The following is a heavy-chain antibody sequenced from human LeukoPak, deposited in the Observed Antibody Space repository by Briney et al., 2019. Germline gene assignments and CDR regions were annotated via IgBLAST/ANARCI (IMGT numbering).Heavy chain of an antibody. J-gene: IGHJ5*02. Sequence: SETLSLTCTVSGSSISSYYWSWIRQPPGKGLQWIGYIYYSGSTHYNPSLKSRVTISVDPSKNQFSLRLSSVTAADTAVYYCARDKQPGDQWGQGTLVTVSS. D-gene: IGHD6-13*01. CDR2: IYYSGST. CDR3: ARDKQPGDQ. V-gene: IGHV4-59*01. CDR1: GSSISSYY.